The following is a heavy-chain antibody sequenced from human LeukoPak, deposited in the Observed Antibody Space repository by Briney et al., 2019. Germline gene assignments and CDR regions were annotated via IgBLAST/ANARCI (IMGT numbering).Heavy chain of an antibody. Sequence: ASVKVSCKASGYTFTDYYMHLVRQAPGQGLEWMGWINPKSGGTDYAQKFQGRVTMTRDTSISTAYMELSRLRSDDTAVFYCVRDGSLDYWGQGTLVTVSS. J-gene: IGHJ4*02. V-gene: IGHV1-2*02. D-gene: IGHD3-10*01. CDR1: GYTFTDYY. CDR2: INPKSGGT. CDR3: VRDGSLDY.